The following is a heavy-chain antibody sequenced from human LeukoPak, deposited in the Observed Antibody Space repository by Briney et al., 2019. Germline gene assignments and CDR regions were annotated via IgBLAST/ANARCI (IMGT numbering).Heavy chain of an antibody. CDR2: ISYSGST. J-gene: IGHJ4*02. D-gene: IGHD3/OR15-3a*01. CDR3: ASGIQWTGNNY. V-gene: IGHV4-59*12. Sequence: KPSETLSLTCTVSGGSITSYHWSWIRQPPGKGLEWIGYISYSGSTNYNPSLNSRVTMSLDTSKNHFSLKLTSATAADTAVYYCASGIQWTGNNYWGQGILVTVSS. CDR1: GGSITSYH.